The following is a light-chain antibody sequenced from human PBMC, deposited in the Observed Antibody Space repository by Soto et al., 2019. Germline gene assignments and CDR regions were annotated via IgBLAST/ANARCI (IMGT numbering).Light chain of an antibody. Sequence: VMTQSPATLSVSPGERATLSCRASQSVSSNLAWYQQKPGQAPRLLIYGASTRATGIPARFNGSGSGTAFTLSISRLQSEDFVVYYCQQYKTLPRYPFGQGTKL. CDR1: QSVSSN. CDR3: QQYKTLPRYP. J-gene: IGKJ2*01. CDR2: GAS. V-gene: IGKV3-15*01.